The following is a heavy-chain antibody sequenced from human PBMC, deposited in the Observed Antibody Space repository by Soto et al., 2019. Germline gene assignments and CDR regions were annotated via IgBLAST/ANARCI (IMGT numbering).Heavy chain of an antibody. CDR2: IHHSGGT. CDR1: GGSVSNNNW. CDR3: TKNSAYALDY. D-gene: IGHD1-26*01. Sequence: QVQLQESGPGLVKPSGTLSLPCAVSGGSVSNNNWWSWGRQSPGNGLEWIGEIHHSGGTSYNPSLESIATLSVDKSKNELSLRLNYVTAADTAVYYCTKNSAYALDYWGLGILVTVSS. J-gene: IGHJ4*02. V-gene: IGHV4-4*02.